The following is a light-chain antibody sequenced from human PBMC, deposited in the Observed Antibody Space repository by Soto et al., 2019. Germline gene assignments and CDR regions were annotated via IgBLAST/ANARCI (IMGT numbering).Light chain of an antibody. J-gene: IGKJ1*01. CDR3: QQYNSYSEA. Sequence: EIVLTQSPGTLSLSPGERATLSCRASQSVSSSYLAWYQQKPGQAPRLLIYGASTRATGIPARFSGSGSGTEFTLTISSLQSEDFAVYYCQQYNSYSEAFGQGTKVDI. V-gene: IGKV3-15*01. CDR1: QSVSSSY. CDR2: GAS.